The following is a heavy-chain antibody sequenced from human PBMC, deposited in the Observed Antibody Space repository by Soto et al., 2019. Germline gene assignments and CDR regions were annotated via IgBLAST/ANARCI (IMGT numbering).Heavy chain of an antibody. CDR1: GYTFTSYG. CDR2: ISGYNGST. D-gene: IGHD3-3*01. J-gene: IGHJ6*02. Sequence: GASAKVSCKASGYTFTSYGIRWVRQATGQGLEWMGWISGYNGSTSYAQKFQGRVTMTRDTSTSTVYMELSSLRSEDTAVYYCASLNITILGVEGPYYYYGMDVWGQGTTVTVSS. V-gene: IGHV1-18*01. CDR3: ASLNITILGVEGPYYYYGMDV.